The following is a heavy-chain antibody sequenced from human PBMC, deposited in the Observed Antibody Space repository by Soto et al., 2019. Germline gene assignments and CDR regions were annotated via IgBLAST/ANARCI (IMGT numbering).Heavy chain of an antibody. CDR3: ARAGDTMIRGVIIMNYYGMDV. CDR2: IYYSGST. J-gene: IGHJ6*02. Sequence: SETLSLTCTVSGGSISSSSYYWGWIRQPPGKGLEWIGSIYYSGSTYYNPSLKSRVTISVDTSKNHYSLNLSSVTAADTAVYYCARAGDTMIRGVIIMNYYGMDVWGHGTTVTVS. D-gene: IGHD3-10*01. V-gene: IGHV4-39*02. CDR1: GGSISSSSYY.